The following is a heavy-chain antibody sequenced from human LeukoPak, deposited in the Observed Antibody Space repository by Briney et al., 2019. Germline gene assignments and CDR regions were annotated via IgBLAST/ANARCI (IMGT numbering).Heavy chain of an antibody. D-gene: IGHD2-8*02. CDR2: ISSDGNTK. CDR3: VRDLTSGARFDF. Sequence: PGGSLRLSCAASGFTFSSYGMHWVRQAPGKEMEWVAIISSDGNTKSYADTLKGRFSISRDNFRDTVFLEVSTLRPEDTGLYYCVRDLTSGARFDFWGQGTLVTVSA. V-gene: IGHV3-30*19. CDR1: GFTFSSYG. J-gene: IGHJ4*02.